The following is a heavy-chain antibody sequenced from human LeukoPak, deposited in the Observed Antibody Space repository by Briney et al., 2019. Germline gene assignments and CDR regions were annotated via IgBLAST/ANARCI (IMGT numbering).Heavy chain of an antibody. V-gene: IGHV3-23*01. Sequence: GGSLRLSCAAPGFTFSSYAMSWVRQAPGKGLEWVSAISGGGGVTYYADSVKGRFTISRDNSKNTLYLQMNSLRAEDTAVFYCAKNYYDTSGNFDYWGQGTLVTVSS. CDR3: AKNYYDTSGNFDY. CDR1: GFTFSSYA. D-gene: IGHD3-22*01. CDR2: ISGGGGVT. J-gene: IGHJ4*02.